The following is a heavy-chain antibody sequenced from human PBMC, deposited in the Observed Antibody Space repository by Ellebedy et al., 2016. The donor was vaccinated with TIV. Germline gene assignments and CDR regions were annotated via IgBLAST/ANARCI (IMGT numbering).Heavy chain of an antibody. V-gene: IGHV3-48*01. J-gene: IGHJ6*02. D-gene: IGHD6-19*01. CDR2: ISSGSSSI. CDR1: GFTFSLYS. CDR3: ARDFRQWLAQGDALDV. Sequence: GESLKISCAASGFTFSLYSMNWVRQAPGKGLEWISYISSGSSSIYYADSVKGRFTITRDNDKNLLYLQMSSLRVEDTAVYYGARDFRQWLAQGDALDVWGQGTTVTVSS.